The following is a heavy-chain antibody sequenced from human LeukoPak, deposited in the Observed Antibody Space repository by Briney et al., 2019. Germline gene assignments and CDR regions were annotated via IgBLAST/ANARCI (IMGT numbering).Heavy chain of an antibody. D-gene: IGHD3-22*01. V-gene: IGHV3-23*01. CDR1: GFTFSSYA. J-gene: IGHJ4*02. CDR3: AKDFLGAEGYYYDSSGYYSGFDY. CDR2: ISGSGGST. Sequence: PGGSLRLSCAASGFTFSSYAMSWVRQAPGKGLEWVSAISGSGGSTYYADSVKGRFTISRDNSKNTLYLQMNSLRAEDTAVYYCAKDFLGAEGYYYDSSGYYSGFDYWGQGTLVTVSS.